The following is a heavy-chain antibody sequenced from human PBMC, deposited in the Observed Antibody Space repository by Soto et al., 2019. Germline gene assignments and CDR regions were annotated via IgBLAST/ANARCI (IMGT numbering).Heavy chain of an antibody. CDR1: GYSFTNYG. V-gene: IGHV1-18*01. Sequence: ASVKVSCKASGYSFTNYGITWVRQAPGQGFEWIGRISAYNGDTNYAQKLQGRVTMTTDASTSTAYLELRSLRSDDTAVYYCARDRGVAPPVAGNTHYYYYMDVWGKGTTVTVSS. CDR3: ARDRGVAPPVAGNTHYYYYMDV. D-gene: IGHD6-19*01. J-gene: IGHJ6*03. CDR2: ISAYNGDT.